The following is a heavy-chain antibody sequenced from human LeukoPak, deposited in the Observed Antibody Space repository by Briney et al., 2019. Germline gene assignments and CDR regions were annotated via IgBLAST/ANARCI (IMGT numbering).Heavy chain of an antibody. CDR2: IYPGDSDT. D-gene: IGHD3-22*01. Sequence: GESLKISCXGSGYSFTSYWIGWVRQMTGKGLEWMRIIYPGDSDTRYSPSFQGQVTISADKSISTAYLQWSSLKASDTAMYYCARQDYYDSSGYYVYWGQGTLVTVSS. CDR1: GYSFTSYW. V-gene: IGHV5-51*01. CDR3: ARQDYYDSSGYYVY. J-gene: IGHJ4*02.